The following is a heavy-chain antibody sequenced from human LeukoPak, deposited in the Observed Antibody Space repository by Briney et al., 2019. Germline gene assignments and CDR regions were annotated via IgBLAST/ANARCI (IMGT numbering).Heavy chain of an antibody. D-gene: IGHD3-10*01. CDR3: ADSMIRGVPKS. V-gene: IGHV4-34*01. Sequence: PSETLSLTCAVYGGSFTDYYWSWIRQSPGKGLEWIGEFKHTGSTNYNPSLTSRVTISADTSKNQFSLKLTSVTAADTAVYYCADSMIRGVPKSWGQGTLVTVSS. J-gene: IGHJ5*02. CDR2: FKHTGST. CDR1: GGSFTDYY.